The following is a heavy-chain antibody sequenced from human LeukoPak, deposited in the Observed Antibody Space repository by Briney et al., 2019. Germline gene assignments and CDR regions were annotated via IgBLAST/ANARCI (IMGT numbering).Heavy chain of an antibody. CDR1: GFTSSSYA. Sequence: GGSLRLSCAASGFTSSSYAMSWVRQAPGKGLEWVSAISGSGGSTYYADSVKGRFTISRDNSKNTLYLQMNSLRAEDTAVYYCAKSYYDSSGYYQLRIVDYWGQGTLVTVSS. D-gene: IGHD3-22*01. J-gene: IGHJ4*02. V-gene: IGHV3-23*01. CDR3: AKSYYDSSGYYQLRIVDY. CDR2: ISGSGGST.